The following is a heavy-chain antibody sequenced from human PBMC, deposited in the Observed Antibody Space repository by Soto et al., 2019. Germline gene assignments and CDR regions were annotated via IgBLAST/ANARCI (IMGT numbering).Heavy chain of an antibody. CDR2: VYISGST. CDR1: GGSISTYY. J-gene: IGHJ3*02. Sequence: QVQLQESGPGLVKPSETLSLTCTVSGGSISTYYWNWIRQSAGKGLEWIGRVYISGSTNYHPSLKRRVAMSVDTSNYQFSLKVTSVTAADTAVYYCARGGRDGFDIWGQGTVVTVSS. V-gene: IGHV4-4*07. CDR3: ARGGRDGFDI.